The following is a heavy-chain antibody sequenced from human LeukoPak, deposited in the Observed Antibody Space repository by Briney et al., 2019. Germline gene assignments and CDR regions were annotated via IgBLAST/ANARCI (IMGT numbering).Heavy chain of an antibody. D-gene: IGHD3-10*01. CDR1: GFTFSTYG. Sequence: GGSLRLSCAASGFTFSTYGMYWVRQAPGKGLEWVAVIWYDGSNKNYADSVKGRFTISRDNSKNTLYPQMNSLRVEDTAVYYCARDRRYYYGSGSSPTFDYWGQGTLVTVSS. CDR2: IWYDGSNK. V-gene: IGHV3-33*01. CDR3: ARDRRYYYGSGSSPTFDY. J-gene: IGHJ4*02.